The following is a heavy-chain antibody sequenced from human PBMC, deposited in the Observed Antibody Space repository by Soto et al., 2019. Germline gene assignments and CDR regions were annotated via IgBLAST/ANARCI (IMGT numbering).Heavy chain of an antibody. CDR2: ISPYNGHT. J-gene: IGHJ3*02. D-gene: IGHD1-26*01. CDR1: GYIFTNYG. V-gene: IGHV1-18*01. CDR3: TRTNIVGTTTDAFDI. Sequence: QVQLVQSGAEVKKPGASVKVSCRAPGYIFTNYGISWVRQAPGQGLEWMGWISPYNGHTKYAQKLQGRVTMTTDTFTSTVYMEMRSLRSDDAAMYYCTRTNIVGTTTDAFDIWGQGTMLTVSS.